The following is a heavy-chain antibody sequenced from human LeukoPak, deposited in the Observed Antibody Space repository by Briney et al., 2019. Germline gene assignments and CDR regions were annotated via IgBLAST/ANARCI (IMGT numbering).Heavy chain of an antibody. CDR3: ARDQSGTYYIDY. D-gene: IGHD1-26*01. CDR2: IRYDGSVQ. J-gene: IGHJ4*02. CDR1: GFIFSNHG. V-gene: IGHV3-30*02. Sequence: GGSLRLSCLASGFIFSNHGMHWVRQAPGKGLEWVAFIRYDGSVQSYTDSVKGRFTVSRDTSKNTLSLQMNSLRSEDTAVYYCARDQSGTYYIDYWGQGALVTVSS.